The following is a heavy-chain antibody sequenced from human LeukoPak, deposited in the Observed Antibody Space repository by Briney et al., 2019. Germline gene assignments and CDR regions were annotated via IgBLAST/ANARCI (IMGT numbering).Heavy chain of an antibody. CDR1: GFTFDDYG. CDR3: ATGSDPTADPRSHFDY. D-gene: IGHD2-21*02. Sequence: SGGSLRLSCAASGFTFDDYGMSWVRQAPGKGLEWVSGINWNGGSTGYADSVKGRFTISRDNAKNSLYLQMNSLRAEDTALYYCATGSDPTADPRSHFDYWGQGTLVTVSS. J-gene: IGHJ4*02. CDR2: INWNGGST. V-gene: IGHV3-20*04.